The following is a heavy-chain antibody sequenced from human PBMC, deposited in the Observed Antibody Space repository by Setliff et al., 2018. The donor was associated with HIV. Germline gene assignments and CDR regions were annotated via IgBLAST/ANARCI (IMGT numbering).Heavy chain of an antibody. CDR3: ATSRVVVLRFDP. CDR1: GGSITSYY. V-gene: IGHV4-4*07. J-gene: IGHJ5*02. Sequence: SETLSLTCTVSGGSITSYYWSWIRQPAGKGLEWVGHIYPSGSTNYNTSLKRRVTMSVDTSKNQFSLKLYSVTAADTAVYYCATSRVVVLRFDPWGQGTLVTVTS. D-gene: IGHD3-22*01. CDR2: IYPSGST.